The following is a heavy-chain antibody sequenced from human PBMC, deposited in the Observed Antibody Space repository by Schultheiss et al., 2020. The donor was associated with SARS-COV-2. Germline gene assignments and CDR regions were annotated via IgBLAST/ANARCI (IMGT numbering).Heavy chain of an antibody. J-gene: IGHJ5*02. CDR2: ISYDGSNK. V-gene: IGHV3-30*18. CDR1: GFTFSNAW. D-gene: IGHD6-19*01. Sequence: GGSLRLSCAASGFTFSNAWMNWVRQAPGKGLEWVAVISYDGSNKYYADSVKGRFTISRDNSKNTLYLQMSSLRAEDTAVYYCAKDFSEQWLVLIDPWGQGTLVTVSS. CDR3: AKDFSEQWLVLIDP.